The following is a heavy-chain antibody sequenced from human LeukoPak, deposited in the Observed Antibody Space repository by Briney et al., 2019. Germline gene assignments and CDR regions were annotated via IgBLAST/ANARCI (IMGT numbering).Heavy chain of an antibody. D-gene: IGHD2-2*01. V-gene: IGHV3-48*03. CDR3: ARRYCSSTSCTLDY. CDR2: ISGSGGAI. J-gene: IGHJ4*02. CDR1: GFTFTTYE. Sequence: GGSLRLSCATSGFTFTTYEMNWVRQAPGKGLEWVSHISGSGGAIYYADSVKGRFTISRDNAKNSLYLQMNSLRAEDTAVYYCARRYCSSTSCTLDYWGQGTLVTVSS.